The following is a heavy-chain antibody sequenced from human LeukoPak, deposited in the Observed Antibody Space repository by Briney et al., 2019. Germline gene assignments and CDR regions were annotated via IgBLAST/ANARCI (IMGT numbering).Heavy chain of an antibody. CDR2: VYYSGST. J-gene: IGHJ4*02. D-gene: IGHD6-13*01. CDR1: VGSINFFY. V-gene: IGHV4-59*08. CDR3: ARLGKRDGSTWLDS. Sequence: SETLSLTCTVSVGSINFFYWSWIRQAPGQGLEWIGYVYYSGSTNYNPSLKSRVTISVALSKNQFSLKLTSVTAAGTAVYYCARLGKRDGSTWLDSWGQGTLVTVSS.